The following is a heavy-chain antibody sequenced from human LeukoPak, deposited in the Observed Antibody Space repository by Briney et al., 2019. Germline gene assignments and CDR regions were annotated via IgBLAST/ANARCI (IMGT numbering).Heavy chain of an antibody. Sequence: GGSLRLSCAASGFTFSSYGMHWVRQAPGKGLEWVAFIRYDGSNTYYADSVKGRFTISRDNSKNTLYLQMNSLRAEDTAVYYCAKVKSVRSSPKYNWFDPWGQGTVVTVSS. V-gene: IGHV3-30*02. J-gene: IGHJ5*02. D-gene: IGHD4-17*01. CDR1: GFTFSSYG. CDR2: IRYDGSNT. CDR3: AKVKSVRSSPKYNWFDP.